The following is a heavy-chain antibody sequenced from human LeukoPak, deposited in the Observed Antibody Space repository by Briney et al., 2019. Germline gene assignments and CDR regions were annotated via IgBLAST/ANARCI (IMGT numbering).Heavy chain of an antibody. J-gene: IGHJ4*02. CDR2: INPSDGRT. D-gene: IGHD5-18*01. Sequence: ASVKVSCKASGYTLTDYYIHWVRQAPGQGLEWMGIINPSDGRTSYGQKFQGRVTMTRDTSTSTVYMELSSLRSEDTAVYYCAREIGPRQLHLWASAFDYWGQGTLVTVSS. V-gene: IGHV1-46*01. CDR1: GYTLTDYY. CDR3: AREIGPRQLHLWASAFDY.